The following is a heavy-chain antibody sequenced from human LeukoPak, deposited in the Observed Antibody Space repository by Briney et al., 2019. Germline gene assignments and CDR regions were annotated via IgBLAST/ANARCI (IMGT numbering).Heavy chain of an antibody. D-gene: IGHD5-24*01. Sequence: GGSLRLSCAASGFTFSSYWMHWVRQAPGKGLVWVSRINSDGSSTNYADSVKGRFTISRDNAKNTLYLQMNSLRVEDTAVYYCAGTWVELATSPLDYWGQGTLVTVSS. CDR1: GFTFSSYW. V-gene: IGHV3-74*01. CDR2: INSDGSST. J-gene: IGHJ4*02. CDR3: AGTWVELATSPLDY.